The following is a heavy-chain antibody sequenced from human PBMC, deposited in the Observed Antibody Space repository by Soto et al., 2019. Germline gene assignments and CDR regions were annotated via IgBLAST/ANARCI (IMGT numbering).Heavy chain of an antibody. CDR2: IWYDGSNK. D-gene: IGHD1-1*01. J-gene: IGHJ4*02. Sequence: QVQLVESGGGVVQPGRSLRLSCAASGFTFSSYGMHWVRQAPDKGLEWVAVIWYDGSNKYYADSVKGRFTISRDNSKNTLYLQMNSLRAEDTAVYYCARDILPQPLDYWGQGTLVTVSS. V-gene: IGHV3-33*01. CDR3: ARDILPQPLDY. CDR1: GFTFSSYG.